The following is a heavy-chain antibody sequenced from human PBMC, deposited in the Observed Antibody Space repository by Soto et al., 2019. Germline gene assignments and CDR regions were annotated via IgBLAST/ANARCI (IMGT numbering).Heavy chain of an antibody. D-gene: IGHD2-8*01. CDR2: IKQDGSEK. Sequence: GGSLRLSCAASGFTFSSYWMSWVRQAPGKGLEWVANIKQDGSEKYYVDSVKGRFTISRDNAKNSLYLQMNSLRAEDTAVYYCARELLMVSPSQLRSPKYYYYGMDVWGQGTTVTVSS. CDR3: ARELLMVSPSQLRSPKYYYYGMDV. V-gene: IGHV3-7*05. CDR1: GFTFSSYW. J-gene: IGHJ6*02.